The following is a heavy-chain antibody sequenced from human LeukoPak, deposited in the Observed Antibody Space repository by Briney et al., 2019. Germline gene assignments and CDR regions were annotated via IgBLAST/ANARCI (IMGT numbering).Heavy chain of an antibody. V-gene: IGHV3-23*01. CDR1: GFPFRLYA. D-gene: IGHD6-19*01. Sequence: GGSLRLSCAGSGFPFRLYAMRWVRQAPGKGLEWVSGIRGSGASTYYADSVKGRFTISRDNSKNSLYLQMNSLRAEDTAVYYCAKDQPEYNCGWFVVYWGQGTLVTVSS. CDR3: AKDQPEYNCGWFVVY. J-gene: IGHJ4*02. CDR2: IRGSGAST.